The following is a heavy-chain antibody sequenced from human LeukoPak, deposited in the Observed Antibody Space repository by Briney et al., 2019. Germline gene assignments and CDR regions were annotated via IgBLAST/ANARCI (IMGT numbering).Heavy chain of an antibody. J-gene: IGHJ4*02. CDR2: IWYDGSNK. Sequence: GGSLRLSCAASGFTFSSYGMHWVRQAPGKGLEWVAVIWYDGSNKYYADSVKGRFTISRDNSKNTLYLQMNSLRAEDTAVYYCASSTPRIVAAGSHYWGQGTLVTVSS. CDR3: ASSTPRIVAAGSHY. V-gene: IGHV3-33*01. CDR1: GFTFSSYG. D-gene: IGHD6-13*01.